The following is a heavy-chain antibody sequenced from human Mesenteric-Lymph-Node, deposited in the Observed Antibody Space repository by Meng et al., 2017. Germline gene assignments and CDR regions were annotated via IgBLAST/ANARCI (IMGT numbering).Heavy chain of an antibody. CDR2: INRDGSGT. CDR1: GFTFDDYG. V-gene: IGHV3-74*01. J-gene: IGHJ3*02. D-gene: IGHD5-12*01. Sequence: GESLKISCAASGFTFDDYGMSWVRQAPGKGLVWVSRINRDGSGTRYADAVKGRFIISRDNAKNTLYLQMNSLRAEDKAVYYCARELGYSGYDWGDAFDIWGHGTMVTVSS. CDR3: ARELGYSGYDWGDAFDI.